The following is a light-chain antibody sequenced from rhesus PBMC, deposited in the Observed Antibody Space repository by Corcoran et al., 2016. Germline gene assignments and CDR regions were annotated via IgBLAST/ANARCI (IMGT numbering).Light chain of an antibody. CDR2: DVT. CDR3: CSYAGTNTYI. CDR1: ISDIGNYDY. Sequence: QTALTQPPSVSGSPGQSVTISCTGTISDIGNYDYISWYQQEPGQAPKLMIYDVTKRPSGVSDRFSGSKSGNTASLTISGLQTDDEADYYCCSYAGTNTYIFGAGTRLTVL. V-gene: IGLV2-23*01. J-gene: IGLJ1*01.